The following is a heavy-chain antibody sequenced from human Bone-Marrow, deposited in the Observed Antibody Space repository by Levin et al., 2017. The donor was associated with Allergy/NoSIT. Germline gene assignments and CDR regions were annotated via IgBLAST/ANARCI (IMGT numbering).Heavy chain of an antibody. V-gene: IGHV3-7*01. CDR1: KFSFSSYW. J-gene: IGHJ6*02. D-gene: IGHD3-16*01. CDR3: VRGGGSGMDG. CDR2: IKEDGSQT. Sequence: ETLSLTCAASKFSFSSYWMSWVRQAPEKGLEWVAMIKEDGSQTYYVDSVKGRFMISRDNAKNSVYLQMNGLRAEDTAVYYCVRGGGSGMDGWGQGTTVIVSS.